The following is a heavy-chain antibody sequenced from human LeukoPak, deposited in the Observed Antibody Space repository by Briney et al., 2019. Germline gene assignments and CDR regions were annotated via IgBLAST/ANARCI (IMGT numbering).Heavy chain of an antibody. CDR2: ISGSGGST. Sequence: PGGSLRLSCAASGFTFSSYAMSWVRQAPGKGLEWVSAISGSGGSTYYADSVKGRFTISRDNAKNSLYLQMNSLRAEVTAVYYCARLYCSSTSCSRGYSYGYFDYWGQGTLVTVSS. J-gene: IGHJ4*02. V-gene: IGHV3-23*01. CDR3: ARLYCSSTSCSRGYSYGYFDY. D-gene: IGHD2-2*01. CDR1: GFTFSSYA.